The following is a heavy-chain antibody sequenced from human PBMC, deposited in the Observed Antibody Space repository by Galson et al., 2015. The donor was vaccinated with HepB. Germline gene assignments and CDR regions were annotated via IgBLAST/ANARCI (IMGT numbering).Heavy chain of an antibody. CDR1: GGTFSSYA. Sequence: SVKVSCKASGGTFSSYAISWVRQAPGQGLEWMGGIIPILGIANYAQKFQGRVTITADKSTSTAYMELSSLRSEDTAVCYCATRTYGSGSYYGGWFDPWGQGTLVTVSS. J-gene: IGHJ5*02. CDR3: ATRTYGSGSYYGGWFDP. D-gene: IGHD3-10*01. V-gene: IGHV1-69*10. CDR2: IIPILGIA.